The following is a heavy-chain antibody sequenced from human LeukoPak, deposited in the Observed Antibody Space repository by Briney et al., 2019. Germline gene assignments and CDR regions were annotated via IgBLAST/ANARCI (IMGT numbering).Heavy chain of an antibody. J-gene: IGHJ4*02. CDR3: VNSQWLLLDYFDS. D-gene: IGHD6-19*01. CDR2: ISSSSTTI. CDR1: GFTFKTYS. V-gene: IGHV3-48*04. Sequence: PGGSLRLSRAASGFTFKTYSMHWVRQAPGKGLEWISYISSSSTTIFYADSVNGRFTISRDNSKNSLYLQMNSLRPDDTAVYYCVNSQWLLLDYFDSWGQGTLVTVSS.